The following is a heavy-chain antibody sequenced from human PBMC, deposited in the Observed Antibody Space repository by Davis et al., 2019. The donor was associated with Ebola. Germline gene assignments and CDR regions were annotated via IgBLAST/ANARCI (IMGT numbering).Heavy chain of an antibody. Sequence: PGGSLRLSCAASGFTFSSYWMSWVRQAPGKGLEWVANIKQDGSEKYYVDSVKCRFTISRDNAKNSLYLQMNSLRAEDTAVYYCARARTITIFGVGKFYYYMDVWGKGTTVTVSS. CDR2: IKQDGSEK. V-gene: IGHV3-7*03. CDR3: ARARTITIFGVGKFYYYMDV. J-gene: IGHJ6*03. D-gene: IGHD3-3*01. CDR1: GFTFSSYW.